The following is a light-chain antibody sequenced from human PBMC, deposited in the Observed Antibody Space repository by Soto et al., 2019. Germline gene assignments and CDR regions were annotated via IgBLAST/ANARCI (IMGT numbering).Light chain of an antibody. CDR2: GAS. CDR3: HQYGSPPST. V-gene: IGKV3-20*01. Sequence: VLTQSPVTLSLYPEKRANLSCKASQSVSKSFLAWYQQAPGQAPRPLIYGASSRATGIPDRFSGSGSGTEFTLTISRMEPEDFAVYFCHQYGSPPSTFGQGTKVDIK. J-gene: IGKJ1*01. CDR1: QSVSKSF.